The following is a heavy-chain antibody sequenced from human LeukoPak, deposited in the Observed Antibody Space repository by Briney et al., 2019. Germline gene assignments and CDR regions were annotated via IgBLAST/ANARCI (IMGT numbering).Heavy chain of an antibody. J-gene: IGHJ5*01. Sequence: SETLSLTCTVSGGCISAITSFWGWLRQPPGEGLEWIGTVYHTGTTYYNPSLRSRVTMSADTSKNQFSLKLHSVTAADTAIYYCARRLEVAAEIDSWGQGTPVTVSS. V-gene: IGHV4-39*01. D-gene: IGHD6-13*01. CDR1: GGCISAITSF. CDR2: VYHTGTT. CDR3: ARRLEVAAEIDS.